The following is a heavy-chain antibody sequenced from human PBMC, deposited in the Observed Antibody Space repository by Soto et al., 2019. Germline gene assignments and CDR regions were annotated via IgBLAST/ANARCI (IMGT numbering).Heavy chain of an antibody. V-gene: IGHV4-39*01. J-gene: IGHJ4*02. CDR1: GASISSRDYY. CDR2: IDYNGVT. D-gene: IGHD2-2*01. Sequence: PSETLSLTCSVSGASISSRDYYWGWIRQTPGKGLEWIGNIDYNGVTYYNPSLKSRVTVSKDTSKNQFSRKVASVPAADTAIYYCGRVMIGTSRHTDSDYWGQGTQVTAPQ. CDR3: GRVMIGTSRHTDSDY.